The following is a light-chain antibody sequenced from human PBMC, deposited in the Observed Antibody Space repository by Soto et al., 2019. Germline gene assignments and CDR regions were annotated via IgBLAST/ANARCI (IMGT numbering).Light chain of an antibody. V-gene: IGKV3-11*01. CDR1: QSVSSY. CDR2: DAS. Sequence: EIVLTQSPATLSLSPGERATLSCRASQSVSSYLAWYQQKPGQAPRLLIYDASNRATGIPARFSGSGSGTDFTLTISSQEPEDFAVYYCPQRSTWIPFGQGTRLEIK. J-gene: IGKJ5*01. CDR3: PQRSTWIP.